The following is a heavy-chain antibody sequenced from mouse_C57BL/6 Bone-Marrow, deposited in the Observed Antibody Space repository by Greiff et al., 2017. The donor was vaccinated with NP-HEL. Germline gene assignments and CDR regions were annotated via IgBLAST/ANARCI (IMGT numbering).Heavy chain of an antibody. D-gene: IGHD2-12*01. Sequence: VMLVESGAELAKPGASVKLSCKASGYTFTSYWMHWVKQRPGQGLEWIGYINPSSGYTKYNQKFKDKATLTADKSSSTAYMQLSSLTYEDSAVYYCASYYRGYAMDYWGQGTSVTVSS. CDR2: INPSSGYT. CDR1: GYTFTSYW. J-gene: IGHJ4*01. V-gene: IGHV1-7*01. CDR3: ASYYRGYAMDY.